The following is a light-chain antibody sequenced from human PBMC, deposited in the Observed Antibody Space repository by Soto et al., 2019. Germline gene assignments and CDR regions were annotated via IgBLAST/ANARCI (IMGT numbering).Light chain of an antibody. CDR1: QNVRNT. CDR2: DTS. V-gene: IGKV3-15*01. CDR3: QQYSTWLWT. J-gene: IGKJ1*01. Sequence: EIVLTQSPATLSVSPGERATLSCRASQNVRNTLAWFQQKPGQAPRLVIYDTSTRATGVPARFSGSGAGTDFTLTISSLQSDDVAVYYCQQYSTWLWTFGQGTRVEIK.